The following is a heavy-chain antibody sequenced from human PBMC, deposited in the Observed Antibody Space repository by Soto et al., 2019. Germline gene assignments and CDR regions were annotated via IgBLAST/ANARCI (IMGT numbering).Heavy chain of an antibody. D-gene: IGHD3-10*01. CDR2: ISYSGST. J-gene: IGHJ4*02. Sequence: SETLSLTCTVSGGSISSYYWTWIRQPPGKGLEWIGYISYSGSTNYNPSLESRVTVSVDTSKNQFSLNLNSVTAADTAVYYCARGLGERKKSFDYWGPGTLVTVSS. CDR1: GGSISSYY. CDR3: ARGLGERKKSFDY. V-gene: IGHV4-59*01.